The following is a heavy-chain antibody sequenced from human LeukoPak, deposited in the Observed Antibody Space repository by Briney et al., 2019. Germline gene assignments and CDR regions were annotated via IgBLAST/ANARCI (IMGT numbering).Heavy chain of an antibody. J-gene: IGHJ5*02. CDR2: IYTSGST. CDR1: GGSISSYY. CDR3: ARGNLKTGTTRFDP. Sequence: SEILSLTCTVSGGSISSYYWSWIRQPAGKGLEWIGRIYTSGSTNYNPSLKSRVTMSVDTSKNQFSLKLSSVTAADTAVYYCARGNLKTGTTRFDPWGQGTLVTVSS. D-gene: IGHD1-1*01. V-gene: IGHV4-4*07.